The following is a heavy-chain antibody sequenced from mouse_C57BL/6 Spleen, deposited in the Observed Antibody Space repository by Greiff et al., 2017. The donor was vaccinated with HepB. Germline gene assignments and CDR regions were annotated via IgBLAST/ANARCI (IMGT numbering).Heavy chain of an antibody. CDR1: GFSLTSYG. CDR3: ASMVPTGDYYAMDY. J-gene: IGHJ4*01. V-gene: IGHV2-2*01. CDR2: IWSGGST. Sequence: QVHVKQSGPGLVQPSQSLSITCTVSGFSLTSYGVHWVRQSPGKGLEWLGVIWSGGSTDYNAAFISRLSSSKDNSKSQVLFKMNSLQADDTAIYYCASMVPTGDYYAMDYWGQGTSVTVSS. D-gene: IGHD2-2*01.